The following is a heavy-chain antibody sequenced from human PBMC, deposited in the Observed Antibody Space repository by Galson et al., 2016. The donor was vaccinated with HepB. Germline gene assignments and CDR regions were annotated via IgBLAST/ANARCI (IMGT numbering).Heavy chain of an antibody. V-gene: IGHV4-59*01. Sequence: SETLSLTCNVSGGSIRGYYWSWIRLPPGKGLEYVGYIYYTRSTNYNPSLKSRVTFSVDTSKNQFSLRLNSVITADTAVYYCVRLGTKDDYYYYLDVWGKGTTVTVSS. D-gene: IGHD2-2*01. CDR3: VRLGTKDDYYYYLDV. CDR1: GGSIRGYY. CDR2: IYYTRST. J-gene: IGHJ6*03.